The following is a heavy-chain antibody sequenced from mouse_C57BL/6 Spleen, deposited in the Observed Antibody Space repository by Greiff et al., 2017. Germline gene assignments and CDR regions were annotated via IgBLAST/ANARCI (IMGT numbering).Heavy chain of an antibody. V-gene: IGHV7-3*01. D-gene: IGHD1-2*01. J-gene: IGHJ4*01. CDR1: GFTFTDYY. Sequence: EVQRVESGGGLVQPGGSLSLSCAASGFTFTDYYMSWVRQPPGKALEWLGFIRNKANGYTTEYSASVKGRFTISRDNSQSILYLQMNALRAEDSATYYCARYGATAGMDYWGQGTSVTVSS. CDR3: ARYGATAGMDY. CDR2: IRNKANGYTT.